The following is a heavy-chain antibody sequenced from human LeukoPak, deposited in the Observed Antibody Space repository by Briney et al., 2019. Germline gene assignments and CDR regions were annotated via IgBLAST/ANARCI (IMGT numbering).Heavy chain of an antibody. J-gene: IGHJ6*02. Sequence: ASVKVSCKASGYTFTGYYMNWVRQASGQGLEWMGRINPNSGGTKYAQKFQGRVTMTRDTSINTAYMELSRLRPDDTAVYYCAREDSNPKYYYYYGMDVWGQGTTVTVSS. CDR1: GYTFTGYY. D-gene: IGHD4-11*01. V-gene: IGHV1-2*06. CDR2: INPNSGGT. CDR3: AREDSNPKYYYYYGMDV.